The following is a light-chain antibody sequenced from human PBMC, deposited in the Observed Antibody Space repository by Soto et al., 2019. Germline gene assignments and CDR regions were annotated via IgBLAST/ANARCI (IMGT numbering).Light chain of an antibody. CDR1: QSIRNY. J-gene: IGKJ1*01. Sequence: DTQMTQSPPTLSASVGDRVTITCRASQSIRNYLAWYQQMPGKAPKLLIYGASSLQSGVPSRFSGSGSGTEFTLTISSLQPDDFAPYFCQHHNSYSQTFGQGTKVEIK. CDR3: QHHNSYSQT. V-gene: IGKV1-5*01. CDR2: GAS.